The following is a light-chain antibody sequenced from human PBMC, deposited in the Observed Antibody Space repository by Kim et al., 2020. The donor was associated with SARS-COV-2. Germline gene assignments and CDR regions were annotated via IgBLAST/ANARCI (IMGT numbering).Light chain of an antibody. CDR1: KLGDKY. J-gene: IGLJ2*01. CDR2: QDS. Sequence: SYELTQPPSVSVSPGQTASITCSGDKLGDKYACWYQQKPGQSPVLVIYQDSKRPSGIPERISGSNSGNTATLTISGTQAMDEADYYCQAWDSNPVVFGGG. V-gene: IGLV3-1*01. CDR3: QAWDSNPVV.